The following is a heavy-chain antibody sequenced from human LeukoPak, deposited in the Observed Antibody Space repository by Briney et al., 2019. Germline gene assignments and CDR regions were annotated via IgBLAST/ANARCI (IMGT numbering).Heavy chain of an antibody. Sequence: GGSLRLSCAVSGFTFSSYWMSWVRQAPGKGLEWVANIKQDGSEKYYVDSVKGRFTISRDNAKNSLYLQMNSLRAEDTAVYYCARGSSSWYYYYYYMDVWGKGTTVTISS. CDR1: GFTFSSYW. CDR2: IKQDGSEK. D-gene: IGHD6-13*01. CDR3: ARGSSSWYYYYYYMDV. V-gene: IGHV3-7*01. J-gene: IGHJ6*03.